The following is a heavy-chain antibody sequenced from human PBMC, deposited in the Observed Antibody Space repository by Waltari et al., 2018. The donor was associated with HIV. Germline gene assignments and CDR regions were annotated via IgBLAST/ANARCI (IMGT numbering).Heavy chain of an antibody. J-gene: IGHJ4*02. V-gene: IGHV3-74*01. CDR1: GFTFSSYW. D-gene: IGHD1-26*01. Sequence: EVQLVESGGGLVQPGGSLRLSCTASGFTFSSYWMHWVRQARGKGRVWVAVINTEGSGTNYADSVKGRFTISRDNAKNTLYLQMNSLRAEDTAVYYCARGVGSAYYFDHWGQGTLVTVSS. CDR2: INTEGSGT. CDR3: ARGVGSAYYFDH.